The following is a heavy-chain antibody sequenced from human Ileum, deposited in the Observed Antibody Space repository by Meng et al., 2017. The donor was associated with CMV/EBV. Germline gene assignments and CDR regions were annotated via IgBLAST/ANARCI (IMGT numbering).Heavy chain of an antibody. CDR1: GFTFSTYA. V-gene: IGHV3-23*01. CDR3: AKDNAHGGSYFDI. CDR2: ISGSATST. Sequence: LSLTCAASGFTFSTYAMSWVRQAPGKGLEWVSAISGSATSTYYADSVTGRFTISRDNSKRTLFLQMNSLRAEDTAIYYCAKDNAHGGSYFDIWGQGILVTVSS. J-gene: IGHJ4*02. D-gene: IGHD2-15*01.